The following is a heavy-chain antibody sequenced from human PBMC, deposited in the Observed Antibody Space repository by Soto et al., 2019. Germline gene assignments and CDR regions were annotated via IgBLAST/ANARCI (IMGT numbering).Heavy chain of an antibody. CDR3: AKDYGATISLFDY. CDR1: GFTFSSYG. Sequence: PGGSLRLSCAASGFTFSSYGMHWVRQAPGKGLEWVAVISYDGSNKYYADSVKGRFTISRDNSKNTLYLQMNSLRAEDTAVYYCAKDYGATISLFDYWGQGTLVTVSS. D-gene: IGHD5-12*01. J-gene: IGHJ4*02. CDR2: ISYDGSNK. V-gene: IGHV3-30*18.